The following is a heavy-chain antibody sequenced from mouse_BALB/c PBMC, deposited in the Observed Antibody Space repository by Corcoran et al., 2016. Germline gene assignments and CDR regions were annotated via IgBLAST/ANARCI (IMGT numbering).Heavy chain of an antibody. D-gene: IGHD1-2*01. CDR3: ARRFITTALDY. Sequence: QIQVVQSGPELKKPGETVKISCKASGYTFTNYGMNWVKQAPGKGLKWMGWINTYTGEPTYADDFKGRFAFSLENSASNAYWQINNLKNEDTATYFCARRFITTALDYWCQGTTLTVSS. CDR2: INTYTGEP. V-gene: IGHV9-3-1*01. J-gene: IGHJ2*01. CDR1: GYTFTNYG.